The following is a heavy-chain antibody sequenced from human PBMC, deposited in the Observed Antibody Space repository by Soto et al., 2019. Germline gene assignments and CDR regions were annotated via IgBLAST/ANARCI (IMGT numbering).Heavy chain of an antibody. CDR1: GGSISSSSYY. V-gene: IGHV4-39*01. D-gene: IGHD3-3*01. Sequence: SETLSLTCTVSGGSISSSSYYWSWFRHPPGKGLEWIGRIYYSGSTYYNPSLKSRVTISVDTPKNQFSLRLSSVTAADTAVYYCARHSPAISISDHWGQGTLVTVSS. CDR3: ARHSPAISISDH. CDR2: IYYSGST. J-gene: IGHJ4*02.